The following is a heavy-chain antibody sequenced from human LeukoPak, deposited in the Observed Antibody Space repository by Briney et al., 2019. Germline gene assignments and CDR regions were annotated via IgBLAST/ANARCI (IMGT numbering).Heavy chain of an antibody. CDR2: ISGGGSTI. CDR3: ARVGRGWELDY. V-gene: IGHV3-11*04. CDR1: GFTFSDYY. D-gene: IGHD6-19*01. Sequence: GGSLRLSCAASGFTFSDYYMSWIRQAPGKGLECVSYISGGGSTIYYADSVKGRFTISRDNAKNSLYLQMNSLRAEDTAVYYCARVGRGWELDYWGQGTLVTVSS. J-gene: IGHJ4*02.